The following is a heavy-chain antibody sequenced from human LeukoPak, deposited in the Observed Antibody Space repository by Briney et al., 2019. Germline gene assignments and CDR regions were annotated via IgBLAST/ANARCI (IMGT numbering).Heavy chain of an antibody. CDR3: ARGRDWGVTNFDY. Sequence: GGSLRLSCAASGFTFDDYGMTWVRQGPGKGLEWVSGINWNGGSMGYADSVKGRFTISRDNAKNSLYLQMNSLRAEDTALYYCARGRDWGVTNFDYWGQGILVTVSS. J-gene: IGHJ4*02. CDR1: GFTFDDYG. D-gene: IGHD7-27*01. V-gene: IGHV3-20*04. CDR2: INWNGGSM.